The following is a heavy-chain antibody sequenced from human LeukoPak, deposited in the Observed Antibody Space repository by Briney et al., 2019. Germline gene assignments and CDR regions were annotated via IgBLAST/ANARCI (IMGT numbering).Heavy chain of an antibody. J-gene: IGHJ3*02. CDR2: INPNSGGT. Sequence: RRASVKVSCKASGYTFTGYYMHWERQAPGQGLEWMGWINPNSGGTNYAQKFQGRVTMTRDTSISTAYMELSRLRSDDTAVYYCASLVGATSVAAFDIWGQGTMVTVSS. D-gene: IGHD1-26*01. CDR3: ASLVGATSVAAFDI. CDR1: GYTFTGYY. V-gene: IGHV1-2*02.